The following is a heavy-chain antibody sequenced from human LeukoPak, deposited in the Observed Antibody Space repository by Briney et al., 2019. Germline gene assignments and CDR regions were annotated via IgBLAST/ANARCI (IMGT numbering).Heavy chain of an antibody. CDR1: GYTFTDYY. Sequence: GASVTVSCKASGYTFTDYYLHWVRQAPRQGLEWMGWIDPNSGRTNYAQKFQGRITMTRDTSISTAYMELTSLTSDDTAIYYCARAAYCGSNCYLYFDYWGQGTLVTVSS. V-gene: IGHV1-2*02. CDR2: IDPNSGRT. D-gene: IGHD2-21*01. J-gene: IGHJ4*02. CDR3: ARAAYCGSNCYLYFDY.